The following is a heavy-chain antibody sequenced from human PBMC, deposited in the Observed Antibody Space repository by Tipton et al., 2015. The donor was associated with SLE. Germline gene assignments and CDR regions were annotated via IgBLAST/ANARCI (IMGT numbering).Heavy chain of an antibody. Sequence: SLRLSCAASGFTFSSYSMNWVRQAPGKGLEWVSSISSSSSYIYYADSVKGRFTTSRDNAKNSLYLQMNSLRAEDTAVYYCARGGYYYGSGSPDVFDIWGQGTMVTVSS. D-gene: IGHD3-10*01. CDR2: ISSSSSYI. CDR3: ARGGYYYGSGSPDVFDI. J-gene: IGHJ3*02. V-gene: IGHV3-21*03. CDR1: GFTFSSYS.